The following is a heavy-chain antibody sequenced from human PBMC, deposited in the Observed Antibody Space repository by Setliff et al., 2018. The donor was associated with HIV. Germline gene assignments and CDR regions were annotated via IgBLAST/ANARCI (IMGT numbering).Heavy chain of an antibody. CDR2: INSDGSGT. CDR1: GFTFSNYW. Sequence: PGGSLLSCAASGFTFSNYWMHWVRQAPGKGLVWVSRINSDGSGTSYADSVKGRFTISRDNAKNTLYLQMNSLRAEDTAVYYCAKGGTTVLDYWGQGTLVTVSS. J-gene: IGHJ4*02. D-gene: IGHD4-17*01. V-gene: IGHV3-74*01. CDR3: AKGGTTVLDY.